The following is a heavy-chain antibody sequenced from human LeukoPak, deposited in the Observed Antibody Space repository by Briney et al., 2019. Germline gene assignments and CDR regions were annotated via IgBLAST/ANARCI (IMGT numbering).Heavy chain of an antibody. V-gene: IGHV3-7*01. CDR3: ARDQSVYYDILTGYNTPNFDY. CDR1: GFTFSSYW. CDR2: IKQDGSEK. Sequence: GGSLTLSCAASGFTFSSYWMSWVRQAPGKGLEWVANIKQDGSEKYNVDSVKGRFTIYRDNAKTSLYLQMTSLRAEDTAVYCCARDQSVYYDILTGYNTPNFDYWGQGTLVTVSS. D-gene: IGHD3-9*01. J-gene: IGHJ4*02.